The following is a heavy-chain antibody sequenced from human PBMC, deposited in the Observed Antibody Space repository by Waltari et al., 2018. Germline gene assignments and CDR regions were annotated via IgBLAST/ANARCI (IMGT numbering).Heavy chain of an antibody. J-gene: IGHJ4*02. CDR3: ARSNDPKTFDY. CDR2: INHRGNT. D-gene: IGHD3-16*01. V-gene: IGHV4-34*02. Sequence: QVQLQQWGAGPLKSSETLSLTCAVYGGTFTTYYWSWLRQPPGKGLQWIGEINHRGNTNYNPSLKSRLTISVDMSKSQFSLKLNSVTAADTAVYFCARSNDPKTFDYWGQGALITVSS. CDR1: GGTFTTYY.